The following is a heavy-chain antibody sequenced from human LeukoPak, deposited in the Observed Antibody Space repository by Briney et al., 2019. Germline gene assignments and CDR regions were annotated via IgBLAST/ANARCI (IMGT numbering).Heavy chain of an antibody. Sequence: GGSLRLSCAASGFTFSSYAMSWVRQAPGKGLEWVSAISGSGGSTYYADSVKGRFTISTDNIKNTLYLRMNTVRAEDQAVCYCAKFSSRPYYYMDAWGKGTMVTVSS. J-gene: IGHJ6*03. V-gene: IGHV3-23*01. CDR3: AKFSSRPYYYMDA. CDR2: ISGSGGST. CDR1: GFTFSSYA. D-gene: IGHD2-2*01.